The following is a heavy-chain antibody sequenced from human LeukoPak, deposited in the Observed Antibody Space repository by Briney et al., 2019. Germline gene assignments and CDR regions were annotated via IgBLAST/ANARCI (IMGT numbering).Heavy chain of an antibody. D-gene: IGHD5-12*01. CDR1: DYTFTGYY. CDR2: INPNSGVT. Sequence: ASVKVSCKASDYTFTGYYMHWVRQAPGQGPEWMGWINPNSGVTGYVQKFEGRVTMTRDTSISTAYMELSRLRSDDTAVYYCARGGWLRSGSMTHWGQGTLVTVSS. J-gene: IGHJ4*02. V-gene: IGHV1-2*02. CDR3: ARGGWLRSGSMTH.